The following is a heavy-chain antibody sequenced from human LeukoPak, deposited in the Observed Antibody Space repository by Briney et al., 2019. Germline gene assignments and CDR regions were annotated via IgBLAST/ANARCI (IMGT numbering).Heavy chain of an antibody. Sequence: SETLSLTCAVSDDSFSSHYWTWIRQPPGKGLEWTGYISYIGSTNYNPSLKSRVTISIDTSRNQSSLRLSSVTAADTAVYYCARDLVTVTKGFDIWGQGTMVSVSS. V-gene: IGHV4-59*11. CDR1: DDSFSSHY. CDR2: ISYIGST. CDR3: ARDLVTVTKGFDI. J-gene: IGHJ3*02. D-gene: IGHD4-17*01.